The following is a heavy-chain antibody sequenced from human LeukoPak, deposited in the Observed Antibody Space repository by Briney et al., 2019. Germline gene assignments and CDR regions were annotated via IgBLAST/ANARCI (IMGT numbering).Heavy chain of an antibody. CDR3: AKNLRSGWYIPFDY. D-gene: IGHD6-19*01. J-gene: IGHJ4*02. CDR2: VSVSGGST. CDR1: ASTLSSYA. V-gene: IGHV3-23*01. Sequence: GGSLTLSCAAAASTLSSYATGSVRQAPRKGLEWVSAVSVSGGSTYYADSVKGRFTISRENSQNTLYLQMNSLRAEDTAVYYLAKNLRSGWYIPFDYRGQGAMVTVSS.